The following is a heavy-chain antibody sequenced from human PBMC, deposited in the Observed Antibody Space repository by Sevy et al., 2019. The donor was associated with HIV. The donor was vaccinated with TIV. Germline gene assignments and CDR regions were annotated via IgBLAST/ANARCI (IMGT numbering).Heavy chain of an antibody. Sequence: EGSLRLSCAASGFTFSSYSMNWVRQAPGKGLEWVSYISNISRTIYYADSVRGRFTITRDNAKNSLYLQMNSLRDEDTSVYYCATLVHYSSQFDCWGQGTLVTVSS. CDR1: GFTFSSYS. J-gene: IGHJ4*02. D-gene: IGHD4-4*01. CDR3: ATLVHYSSQFDC. V-gene: IGHV3-48*02. CDR2: ISNISRTI.